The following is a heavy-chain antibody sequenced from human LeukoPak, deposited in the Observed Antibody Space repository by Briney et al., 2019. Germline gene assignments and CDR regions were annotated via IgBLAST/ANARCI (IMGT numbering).Heavy chain of an antibody. CDR1: GYIFTNHA. D-gene: IGHD2-2*01. V-gene: IGHV1-3*01. CDR3: ARDHGVIEPDTMLLNWLHP. Sequence: ASVKVSCRASGYIFTNHAMHWVRQAPGQRLEWMGWINAENGNTKYSQKFQDRVTISRDTSASTVYMELSNLRSEDTTVYYCARDHGVIEPDTMLLNWLHPWGQGTLVTVSS. CDR2: INAENGNT. J-gene: IGHJ5*02.